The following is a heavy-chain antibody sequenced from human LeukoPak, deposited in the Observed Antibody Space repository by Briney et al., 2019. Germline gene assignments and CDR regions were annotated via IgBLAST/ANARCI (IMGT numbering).Heavy chain of an antibody. CDR2: IYYSGST. CDR3: ARLTVAESFDF. CDR1: GYSISSGYY. D-gene: IGHD4-23*01. Sequence: SETLSLTCAVSGYSISSGYYWGWIRQPPGKGLEWIGSIYYSGSTYYNPSLMSRVTISVDTSKTQFSLKLSSVTAADTALYYCARLTVAESFDFWGQGTMVTVSS. J-gene: IGHJ3*01. V-gene: IGHV4-38-2*01.